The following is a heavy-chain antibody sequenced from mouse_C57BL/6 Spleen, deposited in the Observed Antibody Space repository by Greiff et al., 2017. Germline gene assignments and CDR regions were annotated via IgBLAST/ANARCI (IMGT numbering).Heavy chain of an antibody. CDR1: GYTFTSYW. CDR2: IDTSDSET. CDR3: AYDGYYPYAMDY. V-gene: IGHV1-52*01. J-gene: IGHJ4*01. Sequence: QVQLQQPGAELVRPGSSVKLSCKASGYTFTSYWMHWVKQRPIQGLEWIGNIDTSDSETHYNQKFKDKATLTVDKSSSTAYMQLSSLTSEDSAVYYCAYDGYYPYAMDYWGQGTSVTVSS. D-gene: IGHD2-3*01.